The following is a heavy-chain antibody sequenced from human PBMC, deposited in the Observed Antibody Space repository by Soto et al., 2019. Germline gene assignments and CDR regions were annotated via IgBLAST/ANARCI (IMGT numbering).Heavy chain of an antibody. D-gene: IGHD2-2*01. Sequence: PGGSLRLSCAASGFTFSSYGMHWVRQAPGKGLEWVAVISYDGSNKYYADSVKGRFTISRDNSKNTLYLQMNSLRAEDTAVYYCAKNLEYQSDYYYYGMDVWGQGTTVTVS. V-gene: IGHV3-30*18. J-gene: IGHJ6*02. CDR1: GFTFSSYG. CDR2: ISYDGSNK. CDR3: AKNLEYQSDYYYYGMDV.